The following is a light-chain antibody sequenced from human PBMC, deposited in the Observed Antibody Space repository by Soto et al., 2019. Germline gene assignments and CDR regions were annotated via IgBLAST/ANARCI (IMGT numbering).Light chain of an antibody. Sequence: EIVLTQSPATLSLSPGERATLSFRASQSVSSNLAWYRQKPGQAPRLLIYDSSNRAAGIPARFSGSGSGTDFTLTISRLEPEDFAVYYCQQYGSSGTFGQGTKVDI. CDR3: QQYGSSGT. CDR2: DSS. V-gene: IGKV3-20*01. CDR1: QSVSSN. J-gene: IGKJ1*01.